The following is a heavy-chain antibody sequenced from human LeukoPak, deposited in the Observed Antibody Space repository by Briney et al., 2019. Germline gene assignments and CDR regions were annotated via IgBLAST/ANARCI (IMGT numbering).Heavy chain of an antibody. J-gene: IGHJ3*02. D-gene: IGHD3-22*01. CDR1: GFTFSSYA. CDR2: ISGSGGST. V-gene: IGHV3-23*01. CDR3: ARGLFLSGYLDAFDI. Sequence: GGSLRLSCAASGFTFSSYAMSWVRQAPGKGLEWVSAISGSGGSTYYADSVKGRCTISRDNSKNTPYLQMRVEDTAVYYCARGLFLSGYLDAFDIWGQGTVVTVSS.